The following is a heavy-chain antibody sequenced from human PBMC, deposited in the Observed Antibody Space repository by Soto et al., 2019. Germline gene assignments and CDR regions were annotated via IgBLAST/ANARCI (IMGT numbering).Heavy chain of an antibody. V-gene: IGHV3-9*01. J-gene: IGHJ5*02. D-gene: IGHD3-3*01. Sequence: EVQLVESGGGLVQPGRSLRLSCAASGFTFDDYAMHWVRQAPGKGLEWVSGMSWNSGSIGYADSVKGRFTISRDNAKNYLYLQMNRLRAEDTALYYCAKDVGIFFNRFDPLGQGTLGTVSS. CDR2: MSWNSGSI. CDR3: AKDVGIFFNRFDP. CDR1: GFTFDDYA.